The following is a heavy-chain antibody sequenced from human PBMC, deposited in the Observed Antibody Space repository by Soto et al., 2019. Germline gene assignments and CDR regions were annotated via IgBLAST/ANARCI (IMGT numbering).Heavy chain of an antibody. V-gene: IGHV3-15*01. J-gene: IGHJ4*01. Sequence: PGGSLRLSCAASGFTVISNYMTWFRQAPGKGLEWVGLIKSKSHGRTTDFAASATGRFTISRDDSKSMVYLQMNSLKTEDTAIYYCTTDSYSAMMVVRLDYWGHGTLVTVSS. CDR1: GFTVISNY. CDR2: IKSKSHGRTT. CDR3: TTDSYSAMMVVRLDY. D-gene: IGHD2-15*01.